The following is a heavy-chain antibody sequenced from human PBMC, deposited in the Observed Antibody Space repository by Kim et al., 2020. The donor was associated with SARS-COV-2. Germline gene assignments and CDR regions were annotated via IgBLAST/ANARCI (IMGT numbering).Heavy chain of an antibody. CDR3: ARDRSYSLDY. V-gene: IGHV3-7*01. D-gene: IGHD1-26*01. CDR1: GFTFSSDW. J-gene: IGHJ4*02. CDR2: IKEDGSER. Sequence: GGSLRLPCAASGFTFSSDWMSWVRQVPGKGLEWVAKIKEDGSERYHVYSVEGRFTISRDNAKNSLYLQMNSLRAEDTGIYYCARDRSYSLDYWGQGTLVTVSS.